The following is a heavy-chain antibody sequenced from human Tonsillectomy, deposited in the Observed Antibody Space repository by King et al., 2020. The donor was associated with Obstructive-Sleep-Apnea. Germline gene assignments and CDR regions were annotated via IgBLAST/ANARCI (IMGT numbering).Heavy chain of an antibody. CDR2: IYYSGST. V-gene: IGHV4-61*01. CDR1: GSSVSSGSYY. CDR3: AGGNDFWSGYYIRS. J-gene: IGHJ4*02. D-gene: IGHD3-3*01. Sequence: QLQESGPGLVKPSETLSLTCTVSGSSVSSGSYYWSWIRQPPGKGLEWIGYIYYSGSTNYNPSLKSRVTISVDTSKNQFSLKLSSVTAADTAVYYCAGGNDFWSGYYIRSWGQGTLVTVSS.